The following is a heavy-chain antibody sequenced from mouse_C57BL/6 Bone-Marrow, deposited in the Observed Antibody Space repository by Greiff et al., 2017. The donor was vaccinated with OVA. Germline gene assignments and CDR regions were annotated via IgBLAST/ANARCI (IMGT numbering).Heavy chain of an antibody. J-gene: IGHJ3*01. CDR2: ISDGGSYT. D-gene: IGHD4-1*01. Sequence: EVKVVESGGGLVKPGGSLKLSCAASGFTFSSYAMSWVRQTPEKRLEWVATISDGGSYTYYPDNVKGRFTISRDNAKNNLYLQMSHLKSEDTAMYYCASRTGNEFAYWGQGTLVTVSA. CDR3: ASRTGNEFAY. V-gene: IGHV5-4*03. CDR1: GFTFSSYA.